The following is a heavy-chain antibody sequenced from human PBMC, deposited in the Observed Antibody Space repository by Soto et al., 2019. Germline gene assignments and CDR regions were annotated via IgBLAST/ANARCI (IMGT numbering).Heavy chain of an antibody. CDR3: AIENRYSSSLYWEDCYYYGMDV. CDR1: GFTFSSYW. V-gene: IGHV3-7*01. D-gene: IGHD6-13*01. Sequence: EVQLVESGGGLVQPGGSLRLSCAASGFTFSSYWMSWVRQAPGKGLEWVANIKQDGSEKYYVDSVKGRFTISRDNAKNSGYVQMNSRRDEDTAVYYCAIENRYSSSLYWEDCYYYGMDVWGQGTTVTVSS. CDR2: IKQDGSEK. J-gene: IGHJ6*02.